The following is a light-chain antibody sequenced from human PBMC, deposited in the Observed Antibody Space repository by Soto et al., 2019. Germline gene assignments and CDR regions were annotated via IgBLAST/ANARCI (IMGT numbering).Light chain of an antibody. CDR3: QQIFGTRYS. CDR2: AAS. V-gene: IGKV1-39*01. Sequence: DVPMTQSPSSLSASVGDRVTITCRASQNIGIYLNWYQQNPGKAPKPLIYAASTLLSGVPSRFSGSGSGTDFTLTISSLQPEDFSTYYCQQIFGTRYSFGQGTELEIK. J-gene: IGKJ2*03. CDR1: QNIGIY.